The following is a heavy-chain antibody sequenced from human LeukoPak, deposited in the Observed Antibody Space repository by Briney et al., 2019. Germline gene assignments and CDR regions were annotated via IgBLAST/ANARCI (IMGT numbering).Heavy chain of an antibody. CDR2: ISYDGSNK. CDR1: GFTFSSYA. Sequence: GRSLRLSCAASGFTFSSYAMHGVREAPGKGLERVSVISYDGSNKYYADAVKGRFTISRDNSKNTLYLQMNSLRAADTAVYYCLNWKLEDGMDVWGQGTTVTVSS. D-gene: IGHD1-20*01. CDR3: LNWKLEDGMDV. J-gene: IGHJ6*02. V-gene: IGHV3-30-3*01.